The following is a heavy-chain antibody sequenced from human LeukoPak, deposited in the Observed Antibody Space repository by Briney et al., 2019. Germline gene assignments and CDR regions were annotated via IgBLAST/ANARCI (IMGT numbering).Heavy chain of an antibody. CDR1: GFTFSSYS. V-gene: IGHV3-21*01. D-gene: IGHD6-13*01. CDR3: ARDRARIAAAGTEDY. CDR2: ISSSSSYI. J-gene: IGHJ4*02. Sequence: GGSLRLSCAASGFTFSSYSMNWVRQAPGKGLEWVSSISSSSSYIYYADSVKGRFTISRDNAKNSLYLQTNSLRAEDTAVYYCARDRARIAAAGTEDYWGQGTLVTVSS.